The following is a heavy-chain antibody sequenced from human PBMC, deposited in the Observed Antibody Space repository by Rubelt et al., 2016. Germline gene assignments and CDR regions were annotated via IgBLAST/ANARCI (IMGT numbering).Heavy chain of an antibody. CDR1: GGSISSGGYY. V-gene: IGHV4-31*03. CDR3: ASAHCSSTSCYFWRGFDP. Sequence: QVQLQESGPGLVKPSQTLSLTCTVSGGSISSGGYYWSWIRQHPGKGLEWIGYIYYSGSTYYNPSLKSRVTRLVDTSKNQFSLKLSSVTAADTAVYYCASAHCSSTSCYFWRGFDPWGQGTLVTVSS. J-gene: IGHJ5*02. D-gene: IGHD2-2*01. CDR2: IYYSGST.